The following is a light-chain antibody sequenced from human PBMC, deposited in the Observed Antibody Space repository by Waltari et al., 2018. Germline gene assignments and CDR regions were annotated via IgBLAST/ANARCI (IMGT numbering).Light chain of an antibody. Sequence: DIQMTQSPSSLSASVGDRVTITCRASQSITNFLNWYQHKPGKAPKVLIYGASTLQSGVPSRFSGSGSGTDFTLTITSLQPEDFASYYCQQSHSTPAFGQGTKLEIK. V-gene: IGKV1-39*01. CDR1: QSITNF. J-gene: IGKJ2*01. CDR3: QQSHSTPA. CDR2: GAS.